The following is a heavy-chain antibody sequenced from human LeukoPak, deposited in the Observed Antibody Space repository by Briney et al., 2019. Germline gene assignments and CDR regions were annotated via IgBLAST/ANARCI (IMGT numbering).Heavy chain of an antibody. Sequence: PSETRSLTCTVSGGSISSSSYYWGWIRQPPGKGLEWIGSIYYSGSTYYNPSLKSRVTISVDTSKNQFSLKLSSVTAADTAVYYCARGTPSGGSDYWGQGTLVTVSS. CDR2: IYYSGST. J-gene: IGHJ4*02. D-gene: IGHD1-26*01. CDR3: ARGTPSGGSDY. V-gene: IGHV4-39*01. CDR1: GGSISSSSYY.